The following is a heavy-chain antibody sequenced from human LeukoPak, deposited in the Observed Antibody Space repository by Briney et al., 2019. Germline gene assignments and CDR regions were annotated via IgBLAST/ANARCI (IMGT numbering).Heavy chain of an antibody. D-gene: IGHD3-9*01. CDR3: ASFRPFDWLPIDY. J-gene: IGHJ4*02. CDR1: GGSFSGYY. V-gene: IGHV4-34*01. CDR2: INHSGST. Sequence: PSETLSLTCAVYGGSFSGYYWSWIRQPPGKGLEWIGEINHSGSTNYNPSLKSRVTISVDTSKNQFSLKLSSVTAADTAVYYCASFRPFDWLPIDYWGQGTLVTVSS.